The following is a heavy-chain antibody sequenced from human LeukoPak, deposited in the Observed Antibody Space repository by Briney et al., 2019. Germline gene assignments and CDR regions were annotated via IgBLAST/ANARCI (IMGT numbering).Heavy chain of an antibody. J-gene: IGHJ6*03. Sequence: SETLSLTCTVSGEPISPYYWNWIRQPAGKGLEWIGHIYKSGSTNYNPSLKSRVTMSLDTSKNQFSLKLRSVTAADTAVYFCARSFLDYMDVWGKGTTVTVSS. V-gene: IGHV4-4*07. D-gene: IGHD2/OR15-2a*01. CDR2: IYKSGST. CDR3: ARSFLDYMDV. CDR1: GEPISPYY.